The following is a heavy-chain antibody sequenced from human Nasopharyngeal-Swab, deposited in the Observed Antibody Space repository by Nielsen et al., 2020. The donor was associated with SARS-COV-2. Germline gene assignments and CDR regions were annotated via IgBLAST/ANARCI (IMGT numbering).Heavy chain of an antibody. V-gene: IGHV3-11*06. CDR3: ARDRSPAYCGGGSCYSFDY. CDR2: ISSSSSYT. D-gene: IGHD2-15*01. Sequence: WIRQPPGKGLEWVSYISSSSSYTNYADSVKGRFTISRDNAKNSLYLQMNSLRAEDTAVYYCARDRSPAYCGGGSCYSFDYWGQGTLVTVSS. J-gene: IGHJ4*02.